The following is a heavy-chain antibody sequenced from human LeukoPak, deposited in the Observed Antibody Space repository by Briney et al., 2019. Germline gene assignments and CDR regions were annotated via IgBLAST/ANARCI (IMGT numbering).Heavy chain of an antibody. CDR3: ARARYYYDSGSYLATYYFDY. Sequence: GESLKISCKGSGYSFTSYWIGWVRQMPGKGLEWMGIIYPGDSDTRYSPSFQGQVTISADKSISTAYLQWSSLKASDTAMYYCARARYYYDSGSYLATYYFDYWGQGTLVTVSS. J-gene: IGHJ4*02. CDR2: IYPGDSDT. CDR1: GYSFTSYW. D-gene: IGHD3-10*01. V-gene: IGHV5-51*01.